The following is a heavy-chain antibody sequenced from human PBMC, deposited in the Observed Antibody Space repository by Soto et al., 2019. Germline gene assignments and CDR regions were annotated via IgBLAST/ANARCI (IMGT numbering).Heavy chain of an antibody. V-gene: IGHV4-34*01. J-gene: IGHJ4*02. CDR2: INHSGST. D-gene: IGHD5-12*01. CDR1: GGSFSCYY. CDR3: AREVSEEMATITDKSFDY. Sequence: SETLSLTCAVYGGSFSCYYWSWIRQPPGKGLEWIGEINHSGSTNYNPSLKSRVTISVDTSKNQFSLKLSSVTAADTAVYYCAREVSEEMATITDKSFDYWGQGTLVTVSS.